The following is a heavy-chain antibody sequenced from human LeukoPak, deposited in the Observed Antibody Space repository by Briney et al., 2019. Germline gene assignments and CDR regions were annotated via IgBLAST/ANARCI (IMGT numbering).Heavy chain of an antibody. CDR3: ARGGSYLSAFDI. D-gene: IGHD1-26*01. CDR2: ISASGRST. Sequence: GGSLRLSCAASGFIFDNFGMTWVRQAAGKGLEWVSRISASGRSTTYADSVKGRITISRDNSKNTLFLQVHSLRDDDTAVYYCARGGSYLSAFDIWGQGTMVTVSS. CDR1: GFIFDNFG. J-gene: IGHJ3*02. V-gene: IGHV3-23*01.